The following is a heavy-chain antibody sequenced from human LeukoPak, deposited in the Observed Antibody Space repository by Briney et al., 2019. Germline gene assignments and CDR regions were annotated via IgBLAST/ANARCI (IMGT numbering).Heavy chain of an antibody. V-gene: IGHV1-2*02. CDR2: INPKNGGT. Sequence: ASVTVSFTASGYAFTTCSMHWVRQAPGQGLEWMGWINPKNGGTNYAQKFQGKVTMTRDTSISAAYMVLSRLRSDDTAVYYCVRYHYVSGSYVLDDYWGQGTLVTVSS. J-gene: IGHJ4*02. CDR1: GYAFTTCS. D-gene: IGHD3-16*01. CDR3: VRYHYVSGSYVLDDY.